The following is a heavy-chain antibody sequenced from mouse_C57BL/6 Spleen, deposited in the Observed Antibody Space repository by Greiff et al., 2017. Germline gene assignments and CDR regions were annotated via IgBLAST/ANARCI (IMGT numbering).Heavy chain of an antibody. CDR1: GYTFTSYG. CDR3: AKKYDYDTYYYAMDY. J-gene: IGHJ4*01. Sequence: VKLMESGAELARPGASVKLSCKASGYTFTSYGISWVKQRTGQGLEWIGEIYPRSGNTYYNEKFKGKATLTADKSSSTAYMELRSLTSEDSAVYFCAKKYDYDTYYYAMDYWGQGTSVTVSS. CDR2: IYPRSGNT. D-gene: IGHD2-4*01. V-gene: IGHV1-81*01.